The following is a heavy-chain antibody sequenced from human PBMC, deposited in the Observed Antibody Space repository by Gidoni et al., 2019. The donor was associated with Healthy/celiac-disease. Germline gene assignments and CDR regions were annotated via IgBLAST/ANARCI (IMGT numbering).Heavy chain of an antibody. Sequence: QLQLHESGPGLVKPSEPLSLPCTFPGCSISSSSYYWGWLRQPPGKGLEWIGSIYYSGSTYYNPSRKSRVTISVDTSKNQFSLKLSSVTAADTAVYYCAGLDDYYYYMDVWGKGTTVTVSS. CDR1: GCSISSSSYY. CDR2: IYYSGST. CDR3: AGLDDYYYYMDV. V-gene: IGHV4-39*01. J-gene: IGHJ6*03.